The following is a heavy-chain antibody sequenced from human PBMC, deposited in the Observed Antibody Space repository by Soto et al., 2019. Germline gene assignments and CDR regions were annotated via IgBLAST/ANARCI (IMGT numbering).Heavy chain of an antibody. J-gene: IGHJ6*02. CDR3: ARDMSGGTYNYYYGMDV. CDR1: GFTFSSYA. D-gene: IGHD1-26*01. V-gene: IGHV3-23*01. Sequence: EVQLLESGGGLGQPGGSLRLSCAASGFTFSSYAITWVRQAPGRGLEWVSAISGTGSPTYYADSVKGRFTISRDNCKNTLYLQMNSLRADDTAVYYCARDMSGGTYNYYYGMDVWGQGTTVTVSS. CDR2: ISGTGSPT.